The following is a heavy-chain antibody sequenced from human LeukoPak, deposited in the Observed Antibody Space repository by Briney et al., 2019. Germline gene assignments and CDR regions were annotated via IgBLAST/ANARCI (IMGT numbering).Heavy chain of an antibody. J-gene: IGHJ4*02. CDR2: IYHTGST. V-gene: IGHV4-59*01. Sequence: SETLSLTCSVSGGPITEYYWSWIRQPPRKGPEWIGYIYHTGSTNYSPSLKSRVTMSVDASRNQFSLKLVSVTAADTAVYYCARDRGSTGYYYLDSWGQGILVTVSS. D-gene: IGHD6-19*01. CDR1: GGPITEYY. CDR3: ARDRGSTGYYYLDS.